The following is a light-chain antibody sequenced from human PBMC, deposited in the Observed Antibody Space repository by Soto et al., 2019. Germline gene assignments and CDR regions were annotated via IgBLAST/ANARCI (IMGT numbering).Light chain of an antibody. CDR2: EVT. J-gene: IGLJ1*01. CDR1: SCDVGGYDY. V-gene: IGLV2-8*01. Sequence: QSVLTQPPSASGSPGQSVTISCTGTSCDVGGYDYVSWYQQHPGKAPKLMIYEVTIRPSGVSDRFSGSKSGNTASLTVSGLQAEDEADYYCSSYTGGNPSYVFGTGTKATVL. CDR3: SSYTGGNPSYV.